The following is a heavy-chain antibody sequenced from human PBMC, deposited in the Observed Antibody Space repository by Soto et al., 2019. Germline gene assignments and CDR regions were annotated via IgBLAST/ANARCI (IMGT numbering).Heavy chain of an antibody. D-gene: IGHD4-17*01. Sequence: EVQLVESGGGLVQPGGSLRLSCAASGFTFSSYSMNWVRQAPGKGLEWVSYISSSSSTIYYADSVKGRFTISRDNAKNSLYLQMNSLRAEDTAVYYCARERAADYGAADVWGQGTTVTVSS. CDR2: ISSSSSTI. V-gene: IGHV3-48*01. CDR3: ARERAADYGAADV. CDR1: GFTFSSYS. J-gene: IGHJ6*02.